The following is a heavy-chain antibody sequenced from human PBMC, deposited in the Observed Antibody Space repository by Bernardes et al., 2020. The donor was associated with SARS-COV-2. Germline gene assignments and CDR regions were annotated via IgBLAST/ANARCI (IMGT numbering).Heavy chain of an antibody. J-gene: IGHJ3*02. D-gene: IGHD2-8*01. V-gene: IGHV3-48*02. CDR1: GFTFSNSN. CDR3: ARGGVVRQDAFDI. CDR2: ISSSGNTF. Sequence: GGSLRLSCEASGFTFSNSNMHWVRQAPGKGLEWISYISSSGNTFYYADSVKGRFTISRDNANNSLYLQMTNLRDEDTAVSFCARGGVVRQDAFDIWGQGTMTIVSS.